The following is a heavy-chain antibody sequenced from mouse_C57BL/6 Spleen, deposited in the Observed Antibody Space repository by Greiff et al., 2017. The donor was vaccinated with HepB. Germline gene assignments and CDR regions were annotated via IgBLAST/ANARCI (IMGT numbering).Heavy chain of an antibody. D-gene: IGHD2-4*01. CDR3: ARKDYDYDLFDY. CDR2: IYPGSGST. V-gene: IGHV1-55*01. CDR1: GYTFTSYW. Sequence: VQLQQPGAELVKPGASVKMSCKASGYTFTSYWITWVKQRPGQGLEWIGDIYPGSGSTNYNEKFKSKATLTVDTSSSTAYMQLSSLTSEDSAVYYCARKDYDYDLFDYWGQGTTLTVSS. J-gene: IGHJ2*01.